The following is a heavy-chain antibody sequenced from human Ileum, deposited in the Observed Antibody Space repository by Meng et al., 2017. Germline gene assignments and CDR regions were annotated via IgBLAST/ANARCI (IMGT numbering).Heavy chain of an antibody. Sequence: QVPPRQTRQGRVNPSQDLSRTCASPGVSVCSYRGSWTWISQSPSRDLQWLIRTYYRSRWYNDYAVSVNRRMTINPDTSKNQFFLQLYSVTPEDTAVYYCAREVIAGFNWFDPWGQGTLVTVSS. D-gene: IGHD3-10*01. CDR1: GVSVCSYRGS. V-gene: IGHV6-1*01. CDR3: AREVIAGFNWFDP. CDR2: TYYRSRWYN. J-gene: IGHJ5*02.